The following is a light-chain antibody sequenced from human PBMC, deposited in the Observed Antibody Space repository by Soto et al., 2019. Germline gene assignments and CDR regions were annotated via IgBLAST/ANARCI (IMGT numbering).Light chain of an antibody. CDR1: HDITNY. CDR3: QQYDNLPRT. CDR2: GAS. V-gene: IGKV1-33*01. Sequence: DIQMTQSPSSLSASVGDRVTITCQASHDITNYLNWYQQKPGKAPKLLIYGASNLETGVPSRFSGSGSGTDFAFTISSLQPEDIATYYCQQYDNLPRTFGQGTKVGIK. J-gene: IGKJ1*01.